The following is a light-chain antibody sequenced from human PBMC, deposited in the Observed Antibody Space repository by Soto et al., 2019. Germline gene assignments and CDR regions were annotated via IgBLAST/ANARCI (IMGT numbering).Light chain of an antibody. CDR2: DAS. V-gene: IGKV1-33*01. CDR1: QDISNY. Sequence: DIQMTQSPSSLSASVGDRVTITCQASQDISNYLNWYQQKPGKAPKLLIYDASNLETGVPSRFSGSGSEKDFTFTISSLPPEDIGTYYCHQYDNLPLTFGPGTKVDI. CDR3: HQYDNLPLT. J-gene: IGKJ3*01.